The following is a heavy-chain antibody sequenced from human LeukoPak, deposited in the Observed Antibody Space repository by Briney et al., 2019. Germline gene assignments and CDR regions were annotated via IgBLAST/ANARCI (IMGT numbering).Heavy chain of an antibody. V-gene: IGHV1-58*02. CDR2: IVVGSGNT. J-gene: IGHJ5*02. D-gene: IGHD1-26*01. CDR3: ARDRLAGPWENWSDP. CDR1: GFTFTSSA. Sequence: SVKVSCKASGFTFTSSAMQWVRQARGQRLEWIGWIVVGSGNTNYAQKFQERVTITRDMSTSTAYMELSSLRSEDTAVYYCARDRLAGPWENWSDPWGQGTLVTVSS.